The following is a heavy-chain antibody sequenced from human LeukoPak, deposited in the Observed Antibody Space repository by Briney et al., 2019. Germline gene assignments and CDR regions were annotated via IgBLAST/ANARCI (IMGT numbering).Heavy chain of an antibody. CDR2: IKQDGSEK. CDR3: ARASDPWLQLT. D-gene: IGHD5-24*01. J-gene: IGHJ5*02. V-gene: IGHV3-7*05. Sequence: PGGSLRLSCAASGFTFSNYWMIWVRQAPGKGLXXVGNIKQDGSEKRYADSVRGRFTISRDNAQTSLYLQMNSLRAEDTAVYYCARASDPWLQLTWGQGTLVTVSS. CDR1: GFTFSNYW.